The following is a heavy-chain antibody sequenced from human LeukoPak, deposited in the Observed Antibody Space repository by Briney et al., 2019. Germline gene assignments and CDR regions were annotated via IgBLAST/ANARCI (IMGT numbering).Heavy chain of an antibody. J-gene: IGHJ3*02. CDR1: GGSISSGSYY. Sequence: PSETLSLTCTVSGGSISSGSYYWSWIRQPAGKGLEWIGRTYTSGSTNYNPSLKSRVTISVDTSKNQFSLKLSSVTAADTAVYYCARFGRYCSSTSCLYAFDIWGQGTMVTVSS. CDR3: ARFGRYCSSTSCLYAFDI. D-gene: IGHD2-2*01. CDR2: TYTSGST. V-gene: IGHV4-61*02.